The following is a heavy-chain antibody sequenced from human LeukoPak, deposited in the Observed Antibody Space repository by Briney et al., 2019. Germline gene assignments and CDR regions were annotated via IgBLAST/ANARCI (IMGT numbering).Heavy chain of an antibody. CDR3: ARGALDYYDSSGYDAGDY. CDR1: GGTFSSYA. CDR2: IIPILGIA. V-gene: IGHV1-69*04. Sequence: ASVKVSCKASGGTFSSYAISWVRQAPGQGLEWMGRIIPILGIANYAQKFQGRVTITADKSTSTAYMELSSLRSEDTAVYYCARGALDYYDSSGYDAGDYWGQGTLVTVSS. D-gene: IGHD3-22*01. J-gene: IGHJ4*02.